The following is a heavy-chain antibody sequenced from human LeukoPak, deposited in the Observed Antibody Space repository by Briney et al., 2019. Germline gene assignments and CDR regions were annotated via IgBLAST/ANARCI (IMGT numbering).Heavy chain of an antibody. CDR2: IKSDGST. V-gene: IGHV3-74*01. CDR1: GFTFSSYW. J-gene: IGHJ1*01. Sequence: GGSLRLSCAASGFTFSSYWMHWVRQAPGKGLVWVSRIKSDGSTNYSDSVKDRFTISRNNAKNTVSLQMNSLRAEDTGVYFCARAPSEIGGYYPEYFRHWGQGTLVTVSS. D-gene: IGHD3-22*01. CDR3: ARAPSEIGGYYPEYFRH.